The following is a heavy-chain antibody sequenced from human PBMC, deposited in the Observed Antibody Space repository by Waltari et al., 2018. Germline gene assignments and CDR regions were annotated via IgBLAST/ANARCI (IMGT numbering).Heavy chain of an antibody. CDR1: GFNFNIYS. CDR3: ARPQADTGTYKIAFQI. CDR2: ISSGSSYI. D-gene: IGHD1-26*01. J-gene: IGHJ3*02. Sequence: QLAESGGGLVRPGGSLRLSCAASGFNFNIYSLIWVRQAPGKGLEWGSSISSGSSYIYYADSVKGRFTVSRDNIQNSVFLEMTGLRVDDTAMYYCARPQADTGTYKIAFQIWGQGTMVTVST. V-gene: IGHV3-21*02.